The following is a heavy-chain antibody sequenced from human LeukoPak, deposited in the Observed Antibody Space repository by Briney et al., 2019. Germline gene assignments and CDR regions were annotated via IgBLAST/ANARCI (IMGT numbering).Heavy chain of an antibody. Sequence: AGGSLRLSCAASGFTFSSYAMSWVRQAPGKGLEWVSAISGSGGSTYYADSVKGRFTISRDNAKNSLYLQMNSLRAEDTAVYYCARNEYDSSGYDYWGQGTLVTVSS. CDR3: ARNEYDSSGYDY. V-gene: IGHV3-23*01. CDR2: ISGSGGST. J-gene: IGHJ4*02. CDR1: GFTFSSYA. D-gene: IGHD3-22*01.